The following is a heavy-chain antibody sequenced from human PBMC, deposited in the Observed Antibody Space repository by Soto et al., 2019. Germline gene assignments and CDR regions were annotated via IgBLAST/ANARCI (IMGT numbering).Heavy chain of an antibody. J-gene: IGHJ6*02. CDR1: GGSISSYY. V-gene: IGHV4-59*01. D-gene: IGHD5-18*01. Sequence: SETLSLTCTVSGGSISSYYWSWIRQPPGKGLEWIGYIYYSGSTNYNPSLKSRVTISVDTSKNQFSLKLSSVTAADTAVYYCARNIGYNPRYGMDDWGQGTTVTVSS. CDR3: ARNIGYNPRYGMDD. CDR2: IYYSGST.